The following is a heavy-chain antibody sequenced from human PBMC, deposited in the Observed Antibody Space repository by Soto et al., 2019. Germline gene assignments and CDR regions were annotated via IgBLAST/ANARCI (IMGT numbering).Heavy chain of an antibody. Sequence: SETLSLTCAVYGGSFSGYYWSWIRQPPWKGLEWIGEINHSGSTNYNPSLKSRVTISVDTSKNQFSLKLSSVTAADTAVYYCARVGHNYDFWSGSSHIYFDYWGQGTLVTVSS. CDR3: ARVGHNYDFWSGSSHIYFDY. CDR1: GGSFSGYY. CDR2: INHSGST. V-gene: IGHV4-34*01. J-gene: IGHJ4*02. D-gene: IGHD3-3*01.